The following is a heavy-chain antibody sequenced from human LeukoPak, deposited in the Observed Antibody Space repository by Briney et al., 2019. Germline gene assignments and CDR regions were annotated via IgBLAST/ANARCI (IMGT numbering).Heavy chain of an antibody. CDR2: IYYSGST. CDR1: GGSISSSSYY. D-gene: IGHD4-17*01. V-gene: IGHV4-39*01. J-gene: IGHJ4*02. Sequence: PSETLSLTCTVSGGSISSSSYYWGWIRQPPGKGLEWIGSIYYSGSTYYNPSLKSRVTISVDTSKNQFSLKLSSVTAADTAVYYCVRTTVTTYGYWGQGTLVTVSS. CDR3: VRTTVTTYGY.